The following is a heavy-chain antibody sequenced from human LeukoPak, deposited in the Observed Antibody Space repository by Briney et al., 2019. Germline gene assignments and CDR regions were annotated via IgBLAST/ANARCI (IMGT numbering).Heavy chain of an antibody. CDR2: IKQDGSEK. Sequence: PGGSLRLSCAASGFTFRANWMTWVRQAPGKGLEWVAYIKQDGSEKQYVASVRGRFTVSRDNAKNSLYLQMNSLRVEDTAVYFCAREGGYCSSGSCFMDVWGKGTTVIVSS. V-gene: IGHV3-7*01. D-gene: IGHD2-15*01. CDR1: GFTFRANW. CDR3: AREGGYCSSGSCFMDV. J-gene: IGHJ6*03.